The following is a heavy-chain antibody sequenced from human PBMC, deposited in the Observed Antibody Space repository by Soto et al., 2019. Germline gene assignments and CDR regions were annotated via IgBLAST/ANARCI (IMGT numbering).Heavy chain of an antibody. D-gene: IGHD1-26*01. CDR3: ARIKWGLNYYNGMDV. CDR2: INPKTAAT. Sequence: ASVKVSCKPSGYSFSDYFIQWVRQAPGQGLEWVAWINPKTAATNYAKKFQGRVSLTWDTSSTTAYMELTRLRPDDTAVYYCARIKWGLNYYNGMDVWGQGTTVTASS. J-gene: IGHJ6*02. CDR1: GYSFSDYF. V-gene: IGHV1-2*02.